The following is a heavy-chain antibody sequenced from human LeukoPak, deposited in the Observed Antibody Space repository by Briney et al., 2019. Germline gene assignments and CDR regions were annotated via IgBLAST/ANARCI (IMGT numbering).Heavy chain of an antibody. D-gene: IGHD3-22*01. CDR2: INPNSGGT. Sequence: ASVKVSCKASGYTFTGYYMHWVPQAPGQGLEWMGWINPNSGGTNYAQKFKGRVTMTRDTSISTAYMELSRLRSDDTAVYYCARFDTNYYDSSGYYPINAFDIWGQGTMVTVSS. CDR1: GYTFTGYY. V-gene: IGHV1-2*02. CDR3: ARFDTNYYDSSGYYPINAFDI. J-gene: IGHJ3*02.